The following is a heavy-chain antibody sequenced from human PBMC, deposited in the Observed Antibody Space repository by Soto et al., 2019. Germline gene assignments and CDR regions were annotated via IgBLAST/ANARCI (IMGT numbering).Heavy chain of an antibody. Sequence: PGGSLRLSCAASGFTFSNYGMHWVRQAPGKGLEWAAVIWYDGSNKYYADSVKGRFTISRDNSKNTLYLQMDSLRAEDTAVYYCARAAAGNSPFDYWGQGTLVTVSS. CDR2: IWYDGSNK. CDR1: GFTFSNYG. V-gene: IGHV3-33*01. J-gene: IGHJ4*02. D-gene: IGHD6-13*01. CDR3: ARAAAGNSPFDY.